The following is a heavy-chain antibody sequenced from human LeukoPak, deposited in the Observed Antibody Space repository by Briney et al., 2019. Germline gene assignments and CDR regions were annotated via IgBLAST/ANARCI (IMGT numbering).Heavy chain of an antibody. J-gene: IGHJ5*02. CDR3: ARGLRGLWFGELFVWFDP. V-gene: IGHV4-34*01. CDR2: INHSGST. D-gene: IGHD3-10*01. Sequence: SETLSLTCAVYGGSFSGYYWSWIRQPPGKGLEWIGEINHSGSTNYNPSLKNRVTISVDTSKNQFSLKLSSVTAADTAVYYCARGLRGLWFGELFVWFDPWGQGTLVTVSS. CDR1: GGSFSGYY.